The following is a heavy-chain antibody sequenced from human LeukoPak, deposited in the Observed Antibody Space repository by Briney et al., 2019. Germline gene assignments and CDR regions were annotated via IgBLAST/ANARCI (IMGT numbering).Heavy chain of an antibody. D-gene: IGHD3-22*01. V-gene: IGHV4-39*01. Sequence: SETLSLTCTVSGGSISSSGYYWGWIRQPPGKGLEWIESIFYSGSTYYNPSLKSRVTISVDTSKNQFSLKLSSVTAADTAVYYCARVYDSSGYSFGYWGQGTLVTVSS. J-gene: IGHJ4*02. CDR3: ARVYDSSGYSFGY. CDR1: GGSISSSGYY. CDR2: IFYSGST.